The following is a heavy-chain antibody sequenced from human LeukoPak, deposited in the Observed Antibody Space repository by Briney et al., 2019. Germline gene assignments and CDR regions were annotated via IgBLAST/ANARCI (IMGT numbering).Heavy chain of an antibody. CDR1: GYTFTSYD. V-gene: IGHV1-8*01. CDR3: ARAQRYCGSTSCYAPVAF. Sequence: GGSVKVSCKASGYTFTSYDINWVRQAPGQGLEWMGWMNPNSGNTDYAQKLQGRVTMTRNTSITTSYMELSSLRSKDTAVYSCARAQRYCGSTSCYAPVAFWGQGTLVTVSS. CDR2: MNPNSGNT. D-gene: IGHD2-2*01. J-gene: IGHJ4*02.